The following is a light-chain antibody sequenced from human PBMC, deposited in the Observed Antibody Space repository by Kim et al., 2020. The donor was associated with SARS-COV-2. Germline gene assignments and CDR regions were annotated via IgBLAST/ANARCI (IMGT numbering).Light chain of an antibody. CDR1: KLGDKY. CDR2: QDS. Sequence: SYELTQPPSVSVSPGQTASITCSGDKLGDKYACWYQQKPGQSPVLVIYQDSKRPSGIPERFSGSNSGNTATLPISGTQAMDEADYYCQAWDSSTAVSGGGTQRTVL. V-gene: IGLV3-1*01. CDR3: QAWDSSTAV. J-gene: IGLJ3*02.